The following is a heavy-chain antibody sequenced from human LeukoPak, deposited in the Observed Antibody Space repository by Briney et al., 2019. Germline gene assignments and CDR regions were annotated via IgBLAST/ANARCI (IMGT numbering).Heavy chain of an antibody. CDR1: GFTFSSYA. D-gene: IGHD6-6*01. V-gene: IGHV3-30-3*01. Sequence: QPGGSLRLSCAASGFTFSSYAMHWVRQAPGKGLEWVAVISYDGSNKYYADSVKGRFTISRDNAKNSLYLQMNSLRAEDTAVYYCARDLGSIAARPEDYWGQGTLVTVSS. J-gene: IGHJ4*02. CDR3: ARDLGSIAARPEDY. CDR2: ISYDGSNK.